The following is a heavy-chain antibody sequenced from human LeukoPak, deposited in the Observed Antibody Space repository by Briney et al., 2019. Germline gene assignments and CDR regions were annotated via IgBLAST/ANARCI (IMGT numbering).Heavy chain of an antibody. CDR3: ARDQQLLD. D-gene: IGHD6-13*01. V-gene: IGHV4-39*07. J-gene: IGHJ4*02. CDR2: IYYSGST. CDR1: GGSISSSSYY. Sequence: PSETLSLTCTVSGGSISSSSYYWGWIRQPPGKGLEWIGSIYYSGSTYYNPSLKSRVTISVDTSKNQFSLKLSSVTAADTAVYYCARDQQLLDWGQGTLVTVSS.